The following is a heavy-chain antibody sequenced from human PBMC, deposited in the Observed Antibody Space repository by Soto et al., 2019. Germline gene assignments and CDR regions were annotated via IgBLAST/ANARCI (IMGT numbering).Heavy chain of an antibody. V-gene: IGHV4-30-4*08. CDR2: IYYSGST. CDR1: GGSISSDDYY. J-gene: IGHJ4*02. Sequence: SETLSLTCTVSGGSISSDDYYWSWIRQPPGKGLEWIGYIYYSGSTYYNPSLKSRVTISVDTSKNQFSLKLSSVTAADTAVYYCARVGPMISVDYWGQGTLVTVSS. CDR3: ARVGPMISVDY. D-gene: IGHD3-16*01.